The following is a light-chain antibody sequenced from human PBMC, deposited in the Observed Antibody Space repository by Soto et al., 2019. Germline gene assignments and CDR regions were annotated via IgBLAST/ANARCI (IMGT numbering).Light chain of an antibody. J-gene: IGKJ5*01. CDR1: QSVSSK. CDR2: DAS. CDR3: QQRSNWPRIT. V-gene: IGKV3-11*01. Sequence: EIMLTQSPATVALSPGERATLSCRASQSVSSKLAWYQQTPGQAPRLLIYDASNRATGIPARFSGSGSGTDFTLTISSLEPEDFALYYCQQRSNWPRITFGQGTRLEIK.